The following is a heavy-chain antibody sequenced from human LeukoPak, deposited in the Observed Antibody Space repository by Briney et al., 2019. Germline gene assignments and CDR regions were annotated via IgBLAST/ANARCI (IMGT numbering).Heavy chain of an antibody. J-gene: IGHJ4*02. CDR1: GFSFSSFG. CDR2: ISGSDDTT. CDR3: ARKWGLPYEPFYY. V-gene: IGHV3-23*01. D-gene: IGHD3-16*01. Sequence: PGGSLRLSCEASGFSFSSFGMSWVRQAPGKGLEWVSTISGSDDTTQYADSVKGRFTTSRDNSKNTLHLQLDSLRAEDTAIYYCARKWGLPYEPFYYWGQGTLVTVSS.